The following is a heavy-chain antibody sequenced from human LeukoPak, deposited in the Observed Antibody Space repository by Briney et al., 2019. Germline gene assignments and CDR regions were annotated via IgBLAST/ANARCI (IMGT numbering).Heavy chain of an antibody. CDR3: ARWYCTSTSCYYDY. CDR2: ISSSTTTI. V-gene: IGHV3-48*01. Sequence: PGGSLRLSCTASGFTFSTYNMNWVRQAPGKGLEWVSYISSSTTTISYADSVKGRFTISRDNSKNTLYLQMNSLRAEDTAVYYCARWYCTSTSCYYDYWGQGTLVTVSS. J-gene: IGHJ4*02. D-gene: IGHD2-2*01. CDR1: GFTFSTYN.